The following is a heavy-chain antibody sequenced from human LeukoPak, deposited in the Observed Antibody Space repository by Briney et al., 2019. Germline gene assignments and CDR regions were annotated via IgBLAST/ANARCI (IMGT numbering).Heavy chain of an antibody. Sequence: GGSLRLSCAVSGFAVSTNFMSWVRQAPGKGLECVSLIYTGGGTYSADSVKGRFTISRDNSKNTLYLQMNSLRAEDTAVYYCARVHDFWSGSRRDDALDIWGQGTLVTVSS. D-gene: IGHD3-3*01. J-gene: IGHJ3*02. CDR1: GFAVSTNF. CDR2: IYTGGGT. CDR3: ARVHDFWSGSRRDDALDI. V-gene: IGHV3-53*01.